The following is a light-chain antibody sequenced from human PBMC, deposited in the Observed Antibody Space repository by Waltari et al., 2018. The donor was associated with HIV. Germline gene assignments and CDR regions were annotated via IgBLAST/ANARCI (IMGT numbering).Light chain of an antibody. CDR3: QAWDSRSVV. V-gene: IGLV3-1*01. CDR1: KLGDKH. J-gene: IGLJ2*01. CDR2: QDR. Sequence: SYELIQPPSVSVSPGQTASITCSGDKLGDKHACWYQQKPGQSPVLVIHQDRKRPSGIPERFSGSNSGNTAALTISGTQAMDEADYYCQAWDSRSVVFGGGTKLTVL.